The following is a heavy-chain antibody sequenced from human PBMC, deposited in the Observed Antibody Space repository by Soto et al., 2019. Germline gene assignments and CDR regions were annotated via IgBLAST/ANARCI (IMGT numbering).Heavy chain of an antibody. CDR2: IRDSTDTT. CDR1: GFTFRSYA. V-gene: IGHV3-23*01. J-gene: IGHJ4*02. D-gene: IGHD6-19*01. Sequence: EVQLLESGGGLVQPGGSLRLSCVASGFTFRSYAMSRVRQAPGKGLEWVSSIRDSTDTTDYADSVKGRFTISRDNSKNTLYLQMNSLTAEDTAVYYCATWLGDWYENYWGQGTLVIVSA. CDR3: ATWLGDWYENY.